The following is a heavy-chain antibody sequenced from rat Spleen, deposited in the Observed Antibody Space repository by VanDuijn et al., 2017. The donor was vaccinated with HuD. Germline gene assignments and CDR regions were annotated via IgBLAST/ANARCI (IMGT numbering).Heavy chain of an antibody. Sequence: EVQLVESGGGLAQPGRSMQLSCAASGFTFSDYFMAWVRQAPKKGLEWVATIIYDGSRTYYRDSVKGRFTISRDNAKSTLSLQMDSLRSEDTATYYCARRHYGYTDYFDYWGQGVMGTVSS. J-gene: IGHJ2*01. CDR3: ARRHYGYTDYFDY. CDR1: GFTFSDYF. D-gene: IGHD1-9*01. CDR2: IIYDGSRT. V-gene: IGHV5S10*01.